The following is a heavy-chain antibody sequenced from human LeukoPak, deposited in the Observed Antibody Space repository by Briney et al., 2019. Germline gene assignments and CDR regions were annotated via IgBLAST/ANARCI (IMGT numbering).Heavy chain of an antibody. J-gene: IGHJ3*02. CDR1: GLTFSSYA. V-gene: IGHV3-23*01. D-gene: IGHD4-17*01. Sequence: GGSLRLSCAASGLTFSSYAMSWVRQAPGKGLEWVAAICGSGGSTYYADSVKGRFTISSDNSKNALYLQMNSLRAEDTAVYYCAKVPDDYGDYVGSEAFDIWGQGTMVTVSS. CDR3: AKVPDDYGDYVGSEAFDI. CDR2: ICGSGGST.